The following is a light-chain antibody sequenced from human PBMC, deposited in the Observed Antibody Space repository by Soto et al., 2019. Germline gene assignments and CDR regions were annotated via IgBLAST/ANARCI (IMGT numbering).Light chain of an antibody. Sequence: TQSPVTLSVSPGERVTLSCRASQSVSSNYLAWYQQNPGQAPRLLIHGASSRATGIPDRFSGSGSGTDFTLTLSRLEPEDFAVYYCQQYGSSRWTFGQGTKVDTK. CDR2: GAS. CDR1: QSVSSNY. V-gene: IGKV3-20*01. J-gene: IGKJ1*01. CDR3: QQYGSSRWT.